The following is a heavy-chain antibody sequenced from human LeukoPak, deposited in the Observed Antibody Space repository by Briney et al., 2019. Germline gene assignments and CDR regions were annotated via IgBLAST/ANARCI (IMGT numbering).Heavy chain of an antibody. V-gene: IGHV3-23*01. J-gene: IGHJ4*02. CDR2: ISGSGGST. D-gene: IGHD3-10*01. Sequence: GGSLRLSCAASGFTFSSYAMSWVRQAPGKGLEWVSAISGSGGSTYYADSVKGRFTISRDNSKNTPYLQMNSLRAEDTAVYYCAKGGMVRGVIMYYWGQGTLVTVSS. CDR3: AKGGMVRGVIMYY. CDR1: GFTFSSYA.